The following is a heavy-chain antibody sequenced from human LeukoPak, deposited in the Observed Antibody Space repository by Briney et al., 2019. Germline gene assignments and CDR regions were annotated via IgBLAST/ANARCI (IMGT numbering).Heavy chain of an antibody. V-gene: IGHV3-48*03. CDR3: ARDWIGRGQTPYYFDY. D-gene: IGHD2-2*03. J-gene: IGHJ4*02. Sequence: GGSLRLSCAASGFTFSSYGMNWVRQAPGKGLEWVSYIDSSGSTIYNADSVKGRFTISRDNAKNSLYLQMSSLRAEDTAVYYCARDWIGRGQTPYYFDYWGQGTLVTVSS. CDR1: GFTFSSYG. CDR2: IDSSGSTI.